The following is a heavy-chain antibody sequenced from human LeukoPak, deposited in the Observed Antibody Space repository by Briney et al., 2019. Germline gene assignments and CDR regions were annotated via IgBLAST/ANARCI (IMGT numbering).Heavy chain of an antibody. Sequence: SVKVSCTASGGTFSSYAISWVRQAPGQGLEWMGGIIPIFGTANYAQKFQGRVTITADESTSTAYMELSSLRSEDTAVYYCAREVGTGSSSWYSYIDYWGQGTLVTVSS. CDR1: GGTFSSYA. CDR3: AREVGTGSSSWYSYIDY. D-gene: IGHD6-13*01. J-gene: IGHJ4*02. CDR2: IIPIFGTA. V-gene: IGHV1-69*13.